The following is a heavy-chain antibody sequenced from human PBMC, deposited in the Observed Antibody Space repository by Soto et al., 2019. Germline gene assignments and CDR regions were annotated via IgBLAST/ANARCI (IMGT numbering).Heavy chain of an antibody. CDR1: GFTFSSYA. CDR2: ISYDGSNK. Sequence: PGGSLRLSCAASGFTFSSYAMHWVRQAPGKGLEWVAVISYDGSNKYYADSVKGRFTISRDNSKNTLYLQMNSLRAEDTAVYYCARDFQIVVVQAAVGYWGQGTLVTVSS. D-gene: IGHD2-2*01. CDR3: ARDFQIVVVQAAVGY. V-gene: IGHV3-30-3*01. J-gene: IGHJ4*02.